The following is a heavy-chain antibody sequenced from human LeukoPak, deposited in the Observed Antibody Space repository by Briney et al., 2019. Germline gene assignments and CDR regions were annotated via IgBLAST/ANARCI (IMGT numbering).Heavy chain of an antibody. CDR2: TYYSGST. Sequence: SESLSLTCTVSGGSISSYYWSWIRQPPGKGLEWIGSTYYSGSTNYNPSLKSRVTISVDTSKNQFSLKLSSVTAADTAVYYCVRHFDYWGQGTLVTVSA. CDR1: GGSISSYY. V-gene: IGHV4-59*08. CDR3: VRHFDY. J-gene: IGHJ4*02.